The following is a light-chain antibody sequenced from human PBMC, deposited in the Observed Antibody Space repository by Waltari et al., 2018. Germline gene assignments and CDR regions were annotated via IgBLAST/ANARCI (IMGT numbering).Light chain of an antibody. J-gene: IGLJ3*02. Sequence: YVVTQPPSVSVAPGKTARLTCGGENIESKSVNWYQQKPGQAHVLVMFYDRDRPSGIPERFSGSNSGNTATLTISWVEAGDEADYHCQVWDDTNNSGVFGGGTKLNVL. CDR3: QVWDDTNNSGV. V-gene: IGLV3-21*04. CDR2: YDR. CDR1: NIESKS.